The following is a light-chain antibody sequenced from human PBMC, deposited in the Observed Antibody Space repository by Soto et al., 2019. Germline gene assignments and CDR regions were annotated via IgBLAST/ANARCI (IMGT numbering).Light chain of an antibody. CDR1: QSISSI. V-gene: IGKV3-20*01. CDR3: QQYGSSPPIT. J-gene: IGKJ5*01. Sequence: ERVRTQSPAKISVSPVEISTLSCRDSQSISSILARYQQKPGQAPRLLIYGAFSRATGIPDRFSGSGSGTDFTLTISRLEPEDFAVYYCQQYGSSPPITFGQGTRLEIK. CDR2: GAF.